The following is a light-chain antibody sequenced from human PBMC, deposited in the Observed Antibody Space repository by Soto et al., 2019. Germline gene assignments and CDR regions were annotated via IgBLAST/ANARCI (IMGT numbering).Light chain of an antibody. CDR2: GAS. J-gene: IGKJ1*01. CDR3: QQSYTTPRT. CDR1: QTIGNY. Sequence: DIQMTQSPSSLSASVGDRVTIICRASQTIGNYLNWYQKKIGEAPKLLVFGASNLQSGVPIRFSGAGSGTHFTLTVSSLQPEDFVTYYCQQSYTTPRTFGQGTKVEI. V-gene: IGKV1-39*01.